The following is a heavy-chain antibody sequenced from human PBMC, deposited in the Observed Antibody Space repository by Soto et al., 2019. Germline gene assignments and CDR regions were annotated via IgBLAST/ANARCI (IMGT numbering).Heavy chain of an antibody. CDR1: GFTFSSYW. Sequence: EVQLVESGGGLVQPGGSLRLSCEASGFTFSSYWMSWVRQSPGKGLEWVANIKQDGSEKYHEDSMKGRFTISRDNAKNSLYLQMNSRRADDTAVYYCARTGTSHYWGRGTLVTVSS. CDR3: ARTGTSHY. CDR2: IKQDGSEK. V-gene: IGHV3-7*01. J-gene: IGHJ4*02. D-gene: IGHD1-1*01.